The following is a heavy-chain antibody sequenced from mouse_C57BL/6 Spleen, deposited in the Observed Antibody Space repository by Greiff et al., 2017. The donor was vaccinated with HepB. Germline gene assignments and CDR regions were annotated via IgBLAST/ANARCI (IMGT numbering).Heavy chain of an antibody. CDR3: ARSDYAANQAWFAY. CDR1: GYSFTDYN. Sequence: VQLQQSGPELVKPGASVKITCKASGYSFTDYNMNWVKQSNGKSLEWIGVINPNYGTTSYNQKFKGKATLTVDQSSSTAYMQLNSLTSEDSAVYYCARSDYAANQAWFAYWGQGTLVTVSA. CDR2: INPNYGTT. D-gene: IGHD1-1*02. J-gene: IGHJ3*01. V-gene: IGHV1-39*01.